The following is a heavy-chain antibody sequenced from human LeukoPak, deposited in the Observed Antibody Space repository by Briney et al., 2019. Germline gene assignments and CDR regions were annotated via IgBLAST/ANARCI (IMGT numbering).Heavy chain of an antibody. CDR1: GYTFISTG. CDR2: VSAYNGNT. D-gene: IGHD5-18*01. CDR3: ARGRRGYSYGLVY. Sequence: ASVKVSCKASGYTFISTGICWVRQAPGQGLEWMGWVSAYNGNTNYAQKFRGRVTMTRDTSTNTAYMELSSLRSEDTAVYYCARGRRGYSYGLVYWGQGTLVTVSS. V-gene: IGHV1-18*01. J-gene: IGHJ4*02.